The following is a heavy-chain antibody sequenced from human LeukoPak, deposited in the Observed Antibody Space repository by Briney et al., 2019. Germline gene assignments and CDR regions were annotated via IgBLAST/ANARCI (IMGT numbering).Heavy chain of an antibody. Sequence: GGSLRLSCAASGFTFSNYWMTWVRQAPGKGLEWVANINEDGSEKNYVDSVKGRFTISRDNAKNSLYLQMNSLRAEDTAVYYCARGGPTGAIDDWGQGTLVTVSS. D-gene: IGHD1-1*01. J-gene: IGHJ4*02. CDR3: ARGGPTGAIDD. CDR2: INEDGSEK. V-gene: IGHV3-7*01. CDR1: GFTFSNYW.